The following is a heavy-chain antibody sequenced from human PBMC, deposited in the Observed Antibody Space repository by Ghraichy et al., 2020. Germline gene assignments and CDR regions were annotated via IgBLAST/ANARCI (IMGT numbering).Heavy chain of an antibody. CDR3: AIDFWSGYYGENFDY. CDR1: GFTVSSNY. V-gene: IGHV3-53*01. CDR2: IYSGGST. J-gene: IGHJ4*02. D-gene: IGHD3-3*01. Sequence: LTCAASGFTVSSNYMSWVRQAPGKGLEWVSVIYSGGSTYYADSVKGRFTISRDNSKNTLYLQMNSLRAEDTAVYYCAIDFWSGYYGENFDYWGQGTLVTVSS.